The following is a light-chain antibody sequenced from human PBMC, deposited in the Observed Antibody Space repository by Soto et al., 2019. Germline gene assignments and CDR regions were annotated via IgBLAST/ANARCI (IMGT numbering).Light chain of an antibody. J-gene: IGLJ1*01. CDR1: SSDVGRFEY. CDR3: CSYAGIYSYV. Sequence: ALTQPRSVSGSPGQSVTISCTGTSSDVGRFEYVSWYQQHPGEAPKVVVYDITKRPSGVPDRFSGSKSGNTASLTISGLQAEDEADYYCCSYAGIYSYVFGTGTKVTVL. CDR2: DIT. V-gene: IGLV2-11*01.